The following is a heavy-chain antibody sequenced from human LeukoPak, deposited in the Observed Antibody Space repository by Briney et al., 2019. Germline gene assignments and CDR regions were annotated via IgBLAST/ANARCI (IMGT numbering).Heavy chain of an antibody. CDR2: IFHTGST. D-gene: IGHD3-10*01. J-gene: IGHJ5*02. CDR3: ARVWFGGDSRFDP. Sequence: SETLSLTCAVSGYSNSSDYSWGWIRQPPEKGLEWIGTIFHTGSTYYNPSLKSRVTISVDTSKNQFSLKLSSVTAADTAVYYCARVWFGGDSRFDPWGQGTLVTVSS. CDR1: GYSNSSDYS. V-gene: IGHV4-38-2*01.